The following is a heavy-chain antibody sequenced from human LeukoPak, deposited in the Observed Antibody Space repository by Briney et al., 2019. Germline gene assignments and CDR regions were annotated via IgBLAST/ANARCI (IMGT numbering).Heavy chain of an antibody. Sequence: ASVKVSSKASGYTFTSYYMHWVRQAPGQGLEWMGIINPSGGSTSYAQKFQGRVTMTRDTSTSTVYMELSSLRSEDTAVYYCARGGGTIFGVVTILWYFDLWGRGTLVTVSS. CDR2: INPSGGST. V-gene: IGHV1-46*01. D-gene: IGHD3-3*01. J-gene: IGHJ2*01. CDR3: ARGGGTIFGVVTILWYFDL. CDR1: GYTFTSYY.